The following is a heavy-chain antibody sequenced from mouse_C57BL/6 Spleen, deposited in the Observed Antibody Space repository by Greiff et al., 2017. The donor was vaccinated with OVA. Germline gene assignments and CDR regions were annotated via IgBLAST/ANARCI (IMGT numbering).Heavy chain of an antibody. Sequence: QVQLQQSGAELVRPGASVKLSCKASGYTFTDYYINWVKQRPGQGLEWIARIYPGNGNTYYNEKFKGKATLTAEKSSSTAYMQLSSLTSEDSAVYFCARAYGDYYDYWGQGTTLTVSS. J-gene: IGHJ2*01. CDR2: IYPGNGNT. CDR3: ARAYGDYYDY. CDR1: GYTFTDYY. D-gene: IGHD1-2*01. V-gene: IGHV1-76*01.